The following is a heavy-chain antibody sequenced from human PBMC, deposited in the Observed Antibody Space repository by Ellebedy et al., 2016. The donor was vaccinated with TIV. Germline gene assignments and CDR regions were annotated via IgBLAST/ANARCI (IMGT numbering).Heavy chain of an antibody. Sequence: GESLKISCAASGFTFSNDGMSWVRQAPGKGLEWVSAMSGSGGRVYYANSVKGRFSISRDKSKNTLFLQMNSLRAEDTAVYYCAKDPRSGSYSDYWGQGTLFTVSS. CDR1: GFTFSNDG. V-gene: IGHV3-23*01. CDR2: MSGSGGRV. J-gene: IGHJ4*02. D-gene: IGHD2-15*01. CDR3: AKDPRSGSYSDY.